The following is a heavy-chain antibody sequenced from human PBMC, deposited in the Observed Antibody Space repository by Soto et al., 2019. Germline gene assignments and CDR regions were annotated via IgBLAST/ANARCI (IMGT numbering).Heavy chain of an antibody. CDR2: FNPNGDRT. CDR1: GYILTNYY. J-gene: IGHJ6*02. D-gene: IGHD2-21*02. Sequence: QVQLVQSGAEVKKPGASVKVSCKASGYILTNYYLHWARQAPGQGLEWMGIFNPNGDRTGYAQNFQGRVTMTHDTSTSTVYMELSNLRSEDTAVYYCARDLASAVTPISYGMDVWGQGTTVTVSS. V-gene: IGHV1-46*03. CDR3: ARDLASAVTPISYGMDV.